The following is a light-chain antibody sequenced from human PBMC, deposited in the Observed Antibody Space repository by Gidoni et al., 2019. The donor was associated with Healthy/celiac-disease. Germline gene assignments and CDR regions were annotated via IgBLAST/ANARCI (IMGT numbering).Light chain of an antibody. CDR2: DAY. CDR1: QSVSSY. Sequence: EIVLPQSPATLSLSPGERATLSCRASQSVSSYLAWYQQKPGQAPRPLIYDAYNRATGIPARFSGSGSGTDFTLTISSLEPEDFAVYYCRQRSNWLTFGGGTKVEIK. CDR3: RQRSNWLT. J-gene: IGKJ4*01. V-gene: IGKV3-11*01.